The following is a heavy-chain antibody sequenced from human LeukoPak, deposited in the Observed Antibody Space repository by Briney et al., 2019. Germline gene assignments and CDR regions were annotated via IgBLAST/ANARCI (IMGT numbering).Heavy chain of an antibody. Sequence: GASVKVSCKASGGTFSSYSISWVRQAPGQGLEWMGGIIPIFDITNYAQKFQGRVTLTADDSTSTAYMELSSLRSDDTAVYYCARDLGTRDGYNPPNLFDNWGQGTLVTVSS. CDR1: GGTFSSYS. J-gene: IGHJ4*02. CDR3: ARDLGTRDGYNPPNLFDN. D-gene: IGHD5-24*01. V-gene: IGHV1-69*13. CDR2: IIPIFDIT.